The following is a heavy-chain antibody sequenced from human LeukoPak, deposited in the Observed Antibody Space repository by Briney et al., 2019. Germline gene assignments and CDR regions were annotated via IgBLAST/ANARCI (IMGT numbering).Heavy chain of an antibody. CDR2: IYNIGTT. CDR1: GFTVSSNF. V-gene: IGHV3-53*01. D-gene: IGHD6-25*01. J-gene: IGHJ4*02. CDR3: ASAPWVAAGY. Sequence: GGSLRLSCAASGFTVSSNFMSWVRQAPGKGLEWVCIIYNIGTTCYADSVTGRFTISRDNSQNTLYLQMNSLRAEDTAVYYCASAPWVAAGYWGQGTLVTVSS.